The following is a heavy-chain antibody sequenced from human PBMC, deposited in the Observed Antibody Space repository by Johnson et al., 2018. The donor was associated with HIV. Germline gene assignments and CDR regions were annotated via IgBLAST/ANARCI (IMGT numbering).Heavy chain of an antibody. V-gene: IGHV3-30*19. CDR3: VRDRGTVVIWSDAFDM. J-gene: IGHJ3*02. CDR1: GFTITTYG. CDR2: ISYDGSNK. D-gene: IGHD3-22*01. Sequence: VQLVESGGGVVQPGRSLRLSCVASGFTITTYGMHWVRQAPGKGLEWVAVISYDGSNKYYEDSVKGRFTISRDHSKNKLYLQMNSLRAEDTAVYFCVRDRGTVVIWSDAFDMWGQGTMVTVSS.